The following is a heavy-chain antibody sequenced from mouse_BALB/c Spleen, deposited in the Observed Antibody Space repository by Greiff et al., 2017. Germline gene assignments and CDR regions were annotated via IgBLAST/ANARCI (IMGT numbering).Heavy chain of an antibody. Sequence: DVMLVESGGGLVQPGGSRKLSCAASGFTFSSFGMHWVRQAPEKGLEWVAYISSGSSTIYYADTVKGRFTISRDNPKNTLFLQMTSLRSEDTAMYYCARSGDYDVGYAMDYWGQGTSVTVSS. V-gene: IGHV5-17*02. CDR1: GFTFSSFG. D-gene: IGHD2-4*01. J-gene: IGHJ4*01. CDR3: ARSGDYDVGYAMDY. CDR2: ISSGSSTI.